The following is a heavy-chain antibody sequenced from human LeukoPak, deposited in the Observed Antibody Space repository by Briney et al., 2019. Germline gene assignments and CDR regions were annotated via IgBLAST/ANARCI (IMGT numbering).Heavy chain of an antibody. V-gene: IGHV6-1*01. CDR3: ARDGWPAFDY. CDR2: TYYRSKWYT. D-gene: IGHD2-15*01. J-gene: IGHJ4*02. CDR1: GDSVSTNIAA. Sequence: SQTLPLTCAFSGDSVSTNIAAWNWIRQSPSRGLEWLGRTYYRSKWYTDYVGYVTSRITNNPNKSKNLFSIQLTSGPPHDTTVHFCARDGWPAFDYGGQGTLVTVSS.